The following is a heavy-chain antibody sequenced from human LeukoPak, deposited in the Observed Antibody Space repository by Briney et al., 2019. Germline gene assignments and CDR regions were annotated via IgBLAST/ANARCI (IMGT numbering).Heavy chain of an antibody. CDR2: IYYSGST. Sequence: PGGALLLSCAASGFTFSDYYMSWVRQPPGKGLEWIGSIYYSGSTYYNPSLKSRVTISVDTSKNQFSLKLSSVTAADTAVYYCARGITMVRGVIISSYYMDVWGKGTTVTVSS. V-gene: IGHV4-38-2*01. CDR1: GFTFSDYY. J-gene: IGHJ6*03. D-gene: IGHD3-10*01. CDR3: ARGITMVRGVIISSYYMDV.